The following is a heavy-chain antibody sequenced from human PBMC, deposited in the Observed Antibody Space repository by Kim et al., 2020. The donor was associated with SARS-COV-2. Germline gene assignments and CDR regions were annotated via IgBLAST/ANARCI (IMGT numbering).Heavy chain of an antibody. CDR1: GFTFSSYA. CDR2: IYSGGSST. CDR3: AKAWGYSYGPFDY. V-gene: IGHV3-23*03. J-gene: IGHJ4*02. Sequence: GGSLRLSCAASGFTFSSYAMSWVRQAPGKGLEWVSVIYSGGSSTYYADSVKGRFTISRDNSKNTLYLQMNSLRAEDTAVYYCAKAWGYSYGPFDYWGQGTLVTVSS. D-gene: IGHD5-18*01.